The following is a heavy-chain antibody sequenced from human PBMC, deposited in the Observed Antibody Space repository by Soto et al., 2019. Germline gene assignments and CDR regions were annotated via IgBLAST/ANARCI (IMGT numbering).Heavy chain of an antibody. Sequence: QVQLQESGPGLLKPSETLSLTCTVSGGSIRSSGYYWGWIRQPPGKGLEWIGSIFYSGTTDYNPSLNSQVTTSVDTPNNQYSLRLSSVTAADTAVYYCARHATYGSNNGWYEFDSWGQGTLVTVSS. J-gene: IGHJ4*02. CDR2: IFYSGTT. CDR3: ARHATYGSNNGWYEFDS. CDR1: GGSIRSSGYY. V-gene: IGHV4-39*01. D-gene: IGHD2-2*01.